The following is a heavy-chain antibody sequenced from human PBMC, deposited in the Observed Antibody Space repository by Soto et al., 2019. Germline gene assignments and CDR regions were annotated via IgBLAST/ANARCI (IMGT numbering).Heavy chain of an antibody. CDR1: GFSLNTFW. D-gene: IGHD6-19*01. J-gene: IGHJ5*02. CDR2: INQDGSDR. V-gene: IGHV3-7*03. CDR3: AKDVAVAGTSFDP. Sequence: PGGSLRLSCAASGFSLNTFWMTWVRLAPGKGLEWVANINQDGSDRYYVDSVKGRFTISRDNAKNSLYLQMNSLRAEDTAVYYCAKDVAVAGTSFDPWGQGTLVTVSS.